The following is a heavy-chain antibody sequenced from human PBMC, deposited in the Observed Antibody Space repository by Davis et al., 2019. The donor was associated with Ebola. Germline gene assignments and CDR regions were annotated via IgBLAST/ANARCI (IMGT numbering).Heavy chain of an antibody. CDR3: ARLWVHGYYYYYGMDV. CDR2: IYHSGCT. V-gene: IGHV4-4*02. D-gene: IGHD1-1*01. J-gene: IGHJ6*02. Sequence: MPSETLSLTCAVSGGSTSSSNWWSWVRQPPGKRLAWIWGIYHSGCTNYNPSLKSRVTISLDKSKNQFSLKLSSVTPADTAVYYCARLWVHGYYYYYGMDVWGQGTTVTVSS. CDR1: GGSTSSSNW.